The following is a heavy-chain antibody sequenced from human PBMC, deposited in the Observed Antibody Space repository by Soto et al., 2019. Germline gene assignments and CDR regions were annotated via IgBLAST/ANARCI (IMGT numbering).Heavy chain of an antibody. CDR3: AHGIRSSGARGAFDF. V-gene: IGHV3-9*01. D-gene: IGHD2-15*01. Sequence: EVQVVESGGGLVQPGRSLRLSCATSGFNFDESAMHWVRQAPGKGLEWVSGINWDGGSIGYADSVKGRFTISRDNAKSCLYLQMNSLRTEDTARYYCAHGIRSSGARGAFDFGGQGTMVSVSS. CDR2: INWDGGSI. CDR1: GFNFDESA. J-gene: IGHJ3*01.